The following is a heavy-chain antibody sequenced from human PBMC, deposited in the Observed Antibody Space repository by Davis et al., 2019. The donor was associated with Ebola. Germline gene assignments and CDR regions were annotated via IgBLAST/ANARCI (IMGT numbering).Heavy chain of an antibody. CDR1: GFTFSSYSMN. CDR2: IDYSGTP. CDR3: ARHHGQYCGGGSCFSTVGHALDV. V-gene: IGHV4-39*01. J-gene: IGHJ6*02. D-gene: IGHD2-15*01. Sequence: MPGGSLRLSCAASGFTFSSYSMNWVRQAPGKGLEWLGSIDYSGTPYYNPSLESRVTMSVDTSKNHFSLRVRSLTAADTAVYYCARHHGQYCGGGSCFSTVGHALDVWGQGTTVTVSS.